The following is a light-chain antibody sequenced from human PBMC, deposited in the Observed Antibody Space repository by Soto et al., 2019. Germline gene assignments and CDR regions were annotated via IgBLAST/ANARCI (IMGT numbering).Light chain of an antibody. V-gene: IGKV3D-20*02. CDR3: QQRSNWPLT. CDR1: QSVSSNY. CDR2: DAS. J-gene: IGKJ4*01. Sequence: EIVLTQSPGTLSLSPGERATLSCRASQSVSSNYLAWYQQKPGQAPRLPIYDASNRATGIPARFSGSGSGTDFTLTISSLEPEDFAVYYCQQRSNWPLTFGGGTKVDNK.